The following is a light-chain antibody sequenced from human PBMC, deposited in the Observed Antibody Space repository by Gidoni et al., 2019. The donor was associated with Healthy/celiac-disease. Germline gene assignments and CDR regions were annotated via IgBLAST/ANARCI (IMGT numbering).Light chain of an antibody. V-gene: IGKV3-20*01. CDR2: DAS. Sequence: EIVLTQSPGTLSLSPGERATLSCRASQSVTNNYLAWYQQKPGQAPRLVIYDASNRATGIPDRFSGSGSGPDFTLTISRPEPEDFAVYYCQQSGSSPYTFGQGSKLEIK. CDR3: QQSGSSPYT. CDR1: QSVTNNY. J-gene: IGKJ2*01.